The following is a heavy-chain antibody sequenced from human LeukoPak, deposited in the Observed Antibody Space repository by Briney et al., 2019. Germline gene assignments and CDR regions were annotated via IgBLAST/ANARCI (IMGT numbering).Heavy chain of an antibody. CDR1: AYTFTIYG. Sequence: GASVKVSRKASAYTFTIYGFSLVRQAPGPGLEWMGWTSAYNGNTNSAQKLQGRVTMTTDTSTTTAYMELRSLRADDTVVYCGARSGVGFDYWGQGTLVTVSS. D-gene: IGHD2-8*01. J-gene: IGHJ4*02. V-gene: IGHV1-18*04. CDR2: TSAYNGNT. CDR3: ARSGVGFDY.